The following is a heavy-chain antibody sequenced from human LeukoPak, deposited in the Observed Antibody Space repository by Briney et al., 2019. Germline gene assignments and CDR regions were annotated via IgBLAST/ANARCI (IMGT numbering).Heavy chain of an antibody. CDR2: ISGSGGST. CDR3: AKDGDSSGWYHLFDY. Sequence: GGSLRLSCAASGFTFSSYAMSWVRQAPGKGLEWVSAISGSGGSTYYADSVKGRFTISRDNSKNTLYLQMSSLRAEDTAVYYCAKDGDSSGWYHLFDYWGQGTLVTVSS. J-gene: IGHJ4*02. CDR1: GFTFSSYA. V-gene: IGHV3-23*01. D-gene: IGHD6-19*01.